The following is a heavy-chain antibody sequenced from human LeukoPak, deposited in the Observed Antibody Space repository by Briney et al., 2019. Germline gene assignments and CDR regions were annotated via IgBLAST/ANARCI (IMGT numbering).Heavy chain of an antibody. CDR2: ISSSGNT. CDR3: ARGRIFMVRGVIKNYFDY. V-gene: IGHV4-39*02. J-gene: IGHJ4*02. CDR1: GGSTSSGNYY. D-gene: IGHD3-10*01. Sequence: SETLSLTCTVSGGSTSSGNYYWGWIRQPPGKGLEWIGGISSSGNTYYNPSLKSRITISIDTSKNHFSLKLSSVTAADTAVYYCARGRIFMVRGVIKNYFDYWGQGTLVTVSS.